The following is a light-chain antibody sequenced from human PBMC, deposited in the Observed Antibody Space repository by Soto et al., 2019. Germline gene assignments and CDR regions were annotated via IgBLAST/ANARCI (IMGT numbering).Light chain of an antibody. CDR2: AAS. CDR3: QQSYSAPPT. CDR1: QSISGY. J-gene: IGKJ1*01. Sequence: DIQMTQSPSSLSASVGDRVTITCRASQSISGYLNWYQQKPGKAPKLLIFAASSLQSGVPSRFSGSGSGTDFTLTISSPQPEDLASYYCQQSYSAPPTFGQGTKVGIK. V-gene: IGKV1-39*01.